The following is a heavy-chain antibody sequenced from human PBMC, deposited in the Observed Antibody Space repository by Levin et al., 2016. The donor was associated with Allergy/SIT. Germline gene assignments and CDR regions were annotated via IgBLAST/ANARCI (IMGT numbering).Heavy chain of an antibody. CDR2: ISSGGSGR. Sequence: GGSLRLSCVVSGFTFSNYEMNWVRQAPGKGLEWVSYISSGGSGRYYADSVRGRFTISRDNAEKSLYLQMNSLRAEDTAVYYCARDPNVLLGGDAFDFWGRGTMVTVSS. CDR3: ARDPNVLLGGDAFDF. CDR1: GFTFSNYE. J-gene: IGHJ3*01. D-gene: IGHD3-10*01. V-gene: IGHV3-48*03.